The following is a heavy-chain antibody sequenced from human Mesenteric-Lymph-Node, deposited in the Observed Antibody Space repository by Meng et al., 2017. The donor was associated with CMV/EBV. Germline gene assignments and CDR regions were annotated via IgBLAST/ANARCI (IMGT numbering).Heavy chain of an antibody. Sequence: GSLRLSCIVSGGSISSYYWSWIRQPPGRGLEWIGYIYYSGNTNYNPSLKSRVTISLDTSKNQFSLRLSSVTAADTAVYYCARDGNYFDSSGYYGMDVWGQGTTVTVSS. V-gene: IGHV4-59*01. CDR3: ARDGNYFDSSGYYGMDV. CDR1: GGSISSYY. J-gene: IGHJ6*02. D-gene: IGHD3-22*01. CDR2: IYYSGNT.